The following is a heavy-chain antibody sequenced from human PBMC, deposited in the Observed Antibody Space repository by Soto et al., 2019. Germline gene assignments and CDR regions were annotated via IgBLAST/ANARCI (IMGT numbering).Heavy chain of an antibody. V-gene: IGHV4-39*01. CDR3: ARRPKSGSFHYYGVDV. Sequence: PSETLSLTCTVSGGSVSSGSYYWDWIRQPPGKGLEWIGNIYYTGKTNYNPSLRSRVTISVDTSKNQFSLKLSSVTAADTAVYYCARRPKSGSFHYYGVDVWGRGTTVTVSS. J-gene: IGHJ6*02. CDR2: IYYTGKT. D-gene: IGHD1-26*01. CDR1: GGSVSSGSYY.